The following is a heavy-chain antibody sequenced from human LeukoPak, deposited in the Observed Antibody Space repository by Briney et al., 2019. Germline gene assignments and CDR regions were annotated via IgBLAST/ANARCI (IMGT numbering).Heavy chain of an antibody. Sequence: KSSETLSLTCAVSGGSISRSNWWSWVRQPPGKGLEWIGEIYHSGSTNYNPSLKSRVTISVDKSKNQFSLKLSSVTAADTAVYYCARLDGGGNWFDPWGQGTLVTVSS. J-gene: IGHJ5*02. D-gene: IGHD2-15*01. CDR3: ARLDGGGNWFDP. CDR2: IYHSGST. CDR1: GGSISRSNW. V-gene: IGHV4-4*02.